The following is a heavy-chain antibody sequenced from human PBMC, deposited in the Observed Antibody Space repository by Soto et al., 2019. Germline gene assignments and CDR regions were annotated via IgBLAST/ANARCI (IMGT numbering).Heavy chain of an antibody. CDR3: TTGGTTVISETVGATNYIDF. J-gene: IGHJ4*02. D-gene: IGHD1-26*01. Sequence: LRLSCAASGFTFSNAWMSWVRQAPGKGLEWVGRIKSKTDGGTTDYAAPVKGRFTISRDDSKNTLYLQMNSLKTEDTAVYYCTTGGTTVISETVGATNYIDFWGQGTLVTVSS. CDR2: IKSKTDGGTT. CDR1: GFTFSNAW. V-gene: IGHV3-15*01.